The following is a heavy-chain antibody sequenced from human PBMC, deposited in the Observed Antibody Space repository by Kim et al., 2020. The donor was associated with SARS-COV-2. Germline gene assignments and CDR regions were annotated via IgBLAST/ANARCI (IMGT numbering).Heavy chain of an antibody. CDR1: GFTFSSYA. Sequence: GGSLRLSCAASGFTFSSYAIHWVRQAPGKGLEWVTVISYDGSNKYYVDSVKGRFTISRDNSQNTLYLQMNSLRAEDTAVYYCARSGQEYSSLAYFDYWGQGTLVTVSS. CDR3: ARSGQEYSSLAYFDY. J-gene: IGHJ4*02. CDR2: ISYDGSNK. D-gene: IGHD6-6*01. V-gene: IGHV3-30*04.